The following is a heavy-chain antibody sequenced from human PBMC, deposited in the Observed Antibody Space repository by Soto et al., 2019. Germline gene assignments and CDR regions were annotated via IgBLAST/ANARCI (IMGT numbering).Heavy chain of an antibody. J-gene: IGHJ5*02. CDR3: ARGGNYGDYLSWFDP. Sequence: SETLSLTCAVYGGSFSGYYWSWIRQPPGKGLEWIGEINHSGSTNYNPSLKSRVTISVDTSKNQFSLRLSSVTAADTAVYYCARGGNYGDYLSWFDPWGQGTLVTVSS. CDR2: INHSGST. CDR1: GGSFSGYY. V-gene: IGHV4-34*01. D-gene: IGHD4-17*01.